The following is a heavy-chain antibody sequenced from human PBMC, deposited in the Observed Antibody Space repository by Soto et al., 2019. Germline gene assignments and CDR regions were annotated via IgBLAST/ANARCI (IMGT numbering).Heavy chain of an antibody. Sequence: VGSLRLSCAASGFTFRDYYMTWIRQAPGKGLEWVSYISSSGTGIYYADSVKGRFTISRDNVKNSLYLQMSSLRAEDTAVYYCARAYSDAFDIWGQGTMVTVS. CDR2: ISSSGTGI. CDR3: ARAYSDAFDI. J-gene: IGHJ3*02. V-gene: IGHV3-11*01. D-gene: IGHD2-15*01. CDR1: GFTFRDYY.